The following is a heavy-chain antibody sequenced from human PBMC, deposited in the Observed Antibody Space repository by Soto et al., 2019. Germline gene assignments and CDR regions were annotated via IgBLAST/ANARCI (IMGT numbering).Heavy chain of an antibody. CDR1: GYTFTGYY. CDR2: ISPSNGGT. D-gene: IGHD4-17*01. V-gene: IGHV1-2*04. CDR3: ARDLAVSGDYIFDY. Sequence: ASVKVSCKASGYTFTGYYLHWVRRAPGQGLEWMGWISPSNGGTKYAQKFQGWVTLTRDTSINTAYMDLSRLRSDDTAVYYCARDLAVSGDYIFDYWGQGTVVTVSS. J-gene: IGHJ4*02.